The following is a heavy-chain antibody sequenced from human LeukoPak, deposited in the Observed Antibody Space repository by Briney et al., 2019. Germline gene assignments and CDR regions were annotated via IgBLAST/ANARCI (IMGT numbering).Heavy chain of an antibody. J-gene: IGHJ4*02. Sequence: KPGGSLRLSCVVSGISFSDSYRTWIRQTPGKGLEWLAYISGSGSDICYADSVKGRFTISRDNAKNSVYLQMNSLRAEDTAVYYCARRAWGDIVAQTDYWGQGTLVTVSS. CDR1: GISFSDSY. CDR3: ARRAWGDIVAQTDY. CDR2: ISGSGSDI. V-gene: IGHV3-11*04. D-gene: IGHD5-12*01.